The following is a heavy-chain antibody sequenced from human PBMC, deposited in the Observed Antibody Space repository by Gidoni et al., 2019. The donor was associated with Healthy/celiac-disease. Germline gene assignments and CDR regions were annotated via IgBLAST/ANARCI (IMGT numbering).Heavy chain of an antibody. CDR3: AKYPYGSGSHKHFDP. J-gene: IGHJ5*02. D-gene: IGHD3-10*01. V-gene: IGHV3-23*01. CDR1: GFTFSSYA. Sequence: EVQLLESGGGLVQPGGSLRLSCEASGFTFSSYAMSWVRQAPGKGLEWVSAISGSGGSTYYADSVKGRFTISRDNSKNTLYLQMNSLRAEDTAVYYCAKYPYGSGSHKHFDPWGQGTLVTVSS. CDR2: ISGSGGST.